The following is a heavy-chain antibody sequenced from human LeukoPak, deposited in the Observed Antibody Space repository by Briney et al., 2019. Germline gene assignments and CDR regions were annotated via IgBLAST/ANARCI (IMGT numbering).Heavy chain of an antibody. CDR3: GSGKILQYFDWHNHWFDS. CDR2: IYKSGRT. CDR1: GASITSSTNY. V-gene: IGHV4-39*01. D-gene: IGHD3-9*01. Sequence: SETLSLTCTVSGASITSSTNYWGWIRQPPGKGLEWIGTIYKSGRTYYTPSLNSRVTISVDTSKSQFSLKLTSLTASDTAVYYCGSGKILQYFDWHNHWFDSWGQGTLVTVSS. J-gene: IGHJ5*01.